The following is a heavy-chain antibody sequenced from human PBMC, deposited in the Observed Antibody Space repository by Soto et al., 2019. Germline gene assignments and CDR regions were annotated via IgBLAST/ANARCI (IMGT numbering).Heavy chain of an antibody. CDR2: ISGSGANI. V-gene: IGHV3-11*04. CDR3: VRDSARIVVVPRVDGDNWFDL. D-gene: IGHD2-2*01. CDR1: GFTFSDYF. Sequence: QVHLVESGGGVVKPAGSLRLSCAASGFTFSDYFMSWIRQAPGKGLEWVSYISGSGANIKYADSVKGRFIITRDNAKNKLYLQMNSLRDEDTAVYYCVRDSARIVVVPRVDGDNWFDLWGQGTLFTVS. J-gene: IGHJ5*02.